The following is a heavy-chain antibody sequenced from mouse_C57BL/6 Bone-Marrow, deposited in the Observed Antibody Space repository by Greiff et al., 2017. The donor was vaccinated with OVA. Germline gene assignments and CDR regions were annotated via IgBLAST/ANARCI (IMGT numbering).Heavy chain of an antibody. CDR2: IYPRSGDT. J-gene: IGHJ4*01. Sequence: QVQLKQSGAELARPGASVKLSCKASGYTFTSYCISWVKQRTGQGLEWIGDIYPRSGDTYYNEKFKGKATLTADKSSSTAYMELRSLTSTDSAVYVCSCTEAGFAMAYWGQGTSVTVSA. CDR1: GYTFTSYC. D-gene: IGHD3-2*02. V-gene: IGHV1-81*01. CDR3: SCTEAGFAMAY.